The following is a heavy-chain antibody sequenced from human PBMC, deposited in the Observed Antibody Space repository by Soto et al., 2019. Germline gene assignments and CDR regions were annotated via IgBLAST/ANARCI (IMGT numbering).Heavy chain of an antibody. Sequence: QLQLQESGPGLVRPSGTLSLTCAVSGGFTSTNNWWSWVRQPPGKGVEWIGDAYHSGSTEYNPSLKSRVSISVDKSKNQISLKLTSATAADTAVYYCARSPPSSYYGGSGTFDYWGQGTLVTVSS. V-gene: IGHV4-4*02. CDR3: ARSPPSSYYGGSGTFDY. J-gene: IGHJ4*02. CDR1: GGFTSTNNW. CDR2: AYHSGST. D-gene: IGHD3-10*01.